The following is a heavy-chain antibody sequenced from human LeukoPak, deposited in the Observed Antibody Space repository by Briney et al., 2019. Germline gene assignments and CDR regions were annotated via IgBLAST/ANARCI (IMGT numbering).Heavy chain of an antibody. J-gene: IGHJ4*02. CDR1: GYTFTSYA. D-gene: IGHD3-22*01. Sequence: ASVKVSCKASGYTFTSYAMHWVRQAPGQRLEWMGLINACNGNTKYSQEFQGRVTITRDTSASTAYMELSSLRYEDMAVYYCARGGNYYDSSGYSLIDYWGQGTLVTVSS. CDR2: INACNGNT. CDR3: ARGGNYYDSSGYSLIDY. V-gene: IGHV1-3*03.